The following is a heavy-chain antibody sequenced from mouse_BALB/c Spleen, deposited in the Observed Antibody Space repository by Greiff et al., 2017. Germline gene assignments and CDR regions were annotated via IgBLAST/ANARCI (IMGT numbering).Heavy chain of an antibody. V-gene: IGHV5-17*02. CDR1: GFTFSSFG. CDR3: ARSARRYAMDY. Sequence: EVKLMESGGGLVQPGGSRKLSCAASGFTFSSFGMHWVRQAPEKGLEWVAYISSGSSTIYYADTVKGRFTISRDNPKNTLFLQMTSLRSEDTAMYYCARSARRYAMDYWGQGTSVTVSS. CDR2: ISSGSSTI. J-gene: IGHJ4*01.